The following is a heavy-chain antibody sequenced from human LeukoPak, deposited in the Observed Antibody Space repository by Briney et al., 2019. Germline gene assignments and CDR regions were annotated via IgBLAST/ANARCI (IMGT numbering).Heavy chain of an antibody. D-gene: IGHD2-15*01. V-gene: IGHV4-31*03. CDR1: GGSISSGGYY. Sequence: SETLSLTCTVSGGSISSGGYYWSWIRQHPGKGLEWIGYIYYSGSTYCNPSLKSRVTISVDTSKNQFSLKLSSVTAADTAVYYCARDLGYEGAFDIWGQGTMVTVSS. CDR2: IYYSGST. CDR3: ARDLGYEGAFDI. J-gene: IGHJ3*02.